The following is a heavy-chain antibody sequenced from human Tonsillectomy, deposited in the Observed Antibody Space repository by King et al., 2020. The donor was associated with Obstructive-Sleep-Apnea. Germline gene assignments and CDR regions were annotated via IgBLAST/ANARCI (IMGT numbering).Heavy chain of an antibody. CDR1: GFSFSTYG. D-gene: IGHD4-23*01. J-gene: IGHJ4*02. CDR2: IGYDGNKK. V-gene: IGHV3-30*02. CDR3: AKDGTTVVESPYFDY. Sequence: VQLVESGGGGVQPGGSLILSCAAAGFSFSTYGVHWVRQAPGKGVEWGAFIGYDGNKKYYSDSVKGRFTISRDNSKNMLYLQMNSPRVEDTAVYYCAKDGTTVVESPYFDYWGQGTLVTVSS.